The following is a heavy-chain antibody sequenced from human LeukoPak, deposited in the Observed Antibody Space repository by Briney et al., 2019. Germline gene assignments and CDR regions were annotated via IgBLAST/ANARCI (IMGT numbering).Heavy chain of an antibody. CDR3: ARYVHSSSWPTFGY. V-gene: IGHV4-30-2*01. CDR2: IYHGGST. CDR1: GDSISSGAYS. J-gene: IGHJ4*02. D-gene: IGHD6-13*01. Sequence: PSETLSLTCAVSGDSISSGAYSWSWIRQPPGKGLEWIGYIYHGGSTSYNPSLKSRVTISVDRSKNQFSLRLSSVTAADTAVYYCARYVHSSSWPTFGYWGQGTLVTVSS.